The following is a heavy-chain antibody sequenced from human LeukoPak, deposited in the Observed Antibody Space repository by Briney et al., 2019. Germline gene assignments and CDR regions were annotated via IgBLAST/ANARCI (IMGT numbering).Heavy chain of an antibody. CDR1: GYTFTSYD. J-gene: IGHJ3*02. V-gene: IGHV1-8*01. CDR3: ARVWYYDILTGSAGDAFDI. CDR2: MNPNSGNT. D-gene: IGHD3-9*01. Sequence: ASVKVSCKASGYTFTSYDINWVRQATGQGPEWMGWMNPNSGNTGYAQKFQGRVTMTRNTSISTAYMELSSLRSEDTAVYYCARVWYYDILTGSAGDAFDIWGQGTMVTVSS.